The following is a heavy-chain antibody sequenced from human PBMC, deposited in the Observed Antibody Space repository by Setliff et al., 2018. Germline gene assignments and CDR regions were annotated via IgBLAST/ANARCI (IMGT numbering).Heavy chain of an antibody. Sequence: TSETLSLTCTVSGGSISSSSYYWGWIRQPPGKGLEYIGSIYYSGTPYYSPSLKSRATISVDTSKNQFSLKLSSVTAADTAVYYCARAAKYDSSGYYGFWFDPWGQGTLVTVSS. V-gene: IGHV4-39*07. CDR1: GGSISSSSYY. CDR3: ARAAKYDSSGYYGFWFDP. D-gene: IGHD3-22*01. J-gene: IGHJ5*02. CDR2: IYYSGTP.